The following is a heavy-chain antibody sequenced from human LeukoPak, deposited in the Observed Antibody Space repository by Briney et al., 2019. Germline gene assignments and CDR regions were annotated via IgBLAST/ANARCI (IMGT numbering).Heavy chain of an antibody. V-gene: IGHV1-58*01. CDR1: GFTFTSSA. Sequence: TSVKVSCKASGFTFTSSAVQWVRQARGQRLEWIGWIVVGSGNTNYAQKFQERVTITRDMSTSTAYMELSSLRSGDTAVYYCAAVPHYMVRGVIRNDYWGQGTLVTVSS. D-gene: IGHD3-10*01. J-gene: IGHJ4*02. CDR3: AAVPHYMVRGVIRNDY. CDR2: IVVGSGNT.